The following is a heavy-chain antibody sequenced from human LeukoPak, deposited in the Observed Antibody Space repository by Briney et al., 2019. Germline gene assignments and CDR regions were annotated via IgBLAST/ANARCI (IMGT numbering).Heavy chain of an antibody. V-gene: IGHV3-53*01. CDR3: ARAVGYNYGYVS. D-gene: IGHD5-18*01. Sequence: GGSLRLSCAASGLIVSNSYMTWLRQAPGKGLEWVSITYSGGTTYYADPVKGRFTISRDNSKNTLNLQMDSLRAEDTAVYYCARAVGYNYGYVSWGQGTLVTVSS. CDR1: GLIVSNSY. CDR2: TYSGGTT. J-gene: IGHJ5*02.